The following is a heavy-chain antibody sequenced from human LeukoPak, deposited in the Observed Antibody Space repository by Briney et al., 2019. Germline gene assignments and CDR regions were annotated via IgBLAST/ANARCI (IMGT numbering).Heavy chain of an antibody. J-gene: IGHJ4*02. CDR3: AKDELTMIVVVITGFDY. CDR1: GFTFSSYW. CDR2: IKQDGSEK. Sequence: PGGSLRLSCAASGFTFSSYWMSWVRQAPGKGLEWVANIKQDGSEKYYVDSVKGRFTISRDNAKNSLYLQMNSLRAEDTAVYYCAKDELTMIVVVITGFDYWGQGTLVTVSS. D-gene: IGHD3-22*01. V-gene: IGHV3-7*03.